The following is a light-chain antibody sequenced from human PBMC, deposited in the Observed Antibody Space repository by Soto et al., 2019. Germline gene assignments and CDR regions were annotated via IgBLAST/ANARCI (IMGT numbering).Light chain of an antibody. CDR2: KAS. CDR3: QQYNSYSRT. Sequence: DIQMTQSPSTLSASVGDRVTITCRANQSISTWLAWYQQEPGKAPKLLIYKASHLDSGVPSRFSGSGSGTEFTLTISSLQPDDFATYYCQQYNSYSRTFGQGTTVEIK. CDR1: QSISTW. J-gene: IGKJ1*01. V-gene: IGKV1-5*03.